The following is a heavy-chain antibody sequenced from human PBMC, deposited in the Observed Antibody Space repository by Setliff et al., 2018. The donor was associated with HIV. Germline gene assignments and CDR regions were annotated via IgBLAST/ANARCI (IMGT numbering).Heavy chain of an antibody. CDR1: GDSISSYS. D-gene: IGHD2-2*01. V-gene: IGHV4-4*09. Sequence: SCTVSGDSISSYSWNWIRQPPGRGLEWIGYVYASGETNYNPSLKSRVTMSTDTSRNQFFLNLNYATAADTAVYFCARRVLQDSTITSSNWFDSWGQGTLVTV. CDR2: VYASGET. J-gene: IGHJ5*01. CDR3: ARRVLQDSTITSSNWFDS.